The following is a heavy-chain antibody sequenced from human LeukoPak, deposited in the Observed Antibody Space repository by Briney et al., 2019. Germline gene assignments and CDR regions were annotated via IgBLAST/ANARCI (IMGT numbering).Heavy chain of an antibody. D-gene: IGHD4-17*01. CDR2: INPNSGGT. CDR1: GYTFTGYY. V-gene: IGHV1-2*02. CDR3: ARPAPDYGDETLYFDY. J-gene: IGHJ4*02. Sequence: ASVKVSCKASGYTFTGYYMHWVRQAPGQGLEWMGWINPNSGGTNYAQKFQGRVTMTRDTSISTAYMELGRLRSDDTAVYYCARPAPDYGDETLYFDYGGQGTLVTVSS.